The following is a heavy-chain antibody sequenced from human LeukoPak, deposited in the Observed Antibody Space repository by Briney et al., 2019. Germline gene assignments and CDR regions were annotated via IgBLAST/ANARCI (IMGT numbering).Heavy chain of an antibody. CDR3: AKDLAEYGMDV. CDR1: GFTFSSYD. CDR2: ISYDGSNK. V-gene: IGHV3-30*18. J-gene: IGHJ6*02. Sequence: GGSLRLSCAASGFTFSSYDMHWVRQAPGKGLEWVAVISYDGSNKYCADSVKGRFTISRGNSKNTLYLQMNSLRAEDTAVYYCAKDLAEYGMDVWGQGTTATVSS.